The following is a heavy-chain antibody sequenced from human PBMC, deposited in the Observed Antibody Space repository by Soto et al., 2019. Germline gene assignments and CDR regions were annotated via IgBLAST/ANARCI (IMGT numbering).Heavy chain of an antibody. CDR3: ARDRGYNWNYGWFDH. Sequence: QVQLLQSGVEVKKPGASVMVSCKASGYTFTSYGISWVRQVPGQGLELMGWLSAYNGNTNYAQKLQGRVTMTTDTSKSTAYMELRSLRSDDTAGYYCARDRGYNWNYGWFDHWGQGTLVTVSS. V-gene: IGHV1-18*01. CDR2: LSAYNGNT. CDR1: GYTFTSYG. D-gene: IGHD1-7*01. J-gene: IGHJ5*02.